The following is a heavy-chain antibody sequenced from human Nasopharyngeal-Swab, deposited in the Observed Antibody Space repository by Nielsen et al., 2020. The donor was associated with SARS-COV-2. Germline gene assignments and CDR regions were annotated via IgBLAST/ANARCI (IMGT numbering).Heavy chain of an antibody. CDR3: AAYSSGPYYYYYGMDV. Sequence: SVKVSCMGSGFTFTSSAVQWVRQARGQRREWIGWIVVGSGNTNYAQKFQERVTITRDMSTSTAYMELSSLRSEDTAVYYCAAYSSGPYYYYYGMDVWGQGTTVTVSS. CDR1: GFTFTSSA. V-gene: IGHV1-58*01. D-gene: IGHD4-11*01. CDR2: IVVGSGNT. J-gene: IGHJ6*02.